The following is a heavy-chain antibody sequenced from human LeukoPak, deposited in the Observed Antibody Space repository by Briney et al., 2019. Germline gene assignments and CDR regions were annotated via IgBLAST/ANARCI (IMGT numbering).Heavy chain of an antibody. Sequence: GGSLRLSCAASGFTVSSNYMSWVRQAPGKGLEWVPVIYSGGSTYYADSVKGRFTISRDNSKNTLYLQMNSLRAEDTAVYYCASRYDSSGYYVGWYFDLWGRGALVTVSS. V-gene: IGHV3-66*01. J-gene: IGHJ2*01. CDR3: ASRYDSSGYYVGWYFDL. CDR2: IYSGGST. CDR1: GFTVSSNY. D-gene: IGHD3-22*01.